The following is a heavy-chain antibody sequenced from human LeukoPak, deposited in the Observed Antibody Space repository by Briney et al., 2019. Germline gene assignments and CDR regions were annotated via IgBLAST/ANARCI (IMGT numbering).Heavy chain of an antibody. CDR2: ISGSGGST. J-gene: IGHJ4*02. D-gene: IGHD6-19*01. CDR3: AKRPRDSSGWFDY. CDR1: GFTFSGYA. V-gene: IGHV3-23*01. Sequence: PGGSLRLSCAASGFTFSGYAMSWVRQAPGKGLEWVSAISGSGGSTYYADSVKGRFPISRDNSKTTLYLQMNSRRAEDTAVYYCAKRPRDSSGWFDYWGQGTLVTVSS.